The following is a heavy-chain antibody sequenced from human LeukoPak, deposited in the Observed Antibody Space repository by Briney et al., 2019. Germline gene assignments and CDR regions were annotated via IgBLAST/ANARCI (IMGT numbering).Heavy chain of an antibody. CDR2: IYHSGST. V-gene: IGHV4-38-2*02. Sequence: SGTLSLTCTVSGYSISSGYYWGWIRQPPGKGLEWIGSIYHSGSTYYNPSLKSRVTISVDTSKNQFSLKLSSVTAADTAVYYCARVMTGTTSRWFDPWGQGTLVTVSS. J-gene: IGHJ5*02. CDR3: ARVMTGTTSRWFDP. CDR1: GYSISSGYY. D-gene: IGHD1-7*01.